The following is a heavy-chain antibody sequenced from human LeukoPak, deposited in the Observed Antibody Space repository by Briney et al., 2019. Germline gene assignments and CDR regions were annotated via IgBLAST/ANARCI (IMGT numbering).Heavy chain of an antibody. V-gene: IGHV1-2*02. CDR2: INPNSGGT. Sequence: ASVKVSCKASGYTFTGYYMHWVRQAPGQGLEWMGWINPNSGGTNYAQKFQGRVTMTGDTSISTAYMDLSSLRSDDTAVYYCAKESRNRSSGYYYWDSYYYYYYMDVWGKGTTVTVSS. CDR3: AKESRNRSSGYYYWDSYYYYYYMDV. J-gene: IGHJ6*03. D-gene: IGHD3-22*01. CDR1: GYTFTGYY.